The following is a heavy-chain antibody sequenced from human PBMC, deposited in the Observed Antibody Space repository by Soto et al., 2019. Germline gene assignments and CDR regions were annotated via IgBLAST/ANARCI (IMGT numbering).Heavy chain of an antibody. V-gene: IGHV4-59*01. CDR3: ARERHSGNYGMDV. J-gene: IGHJ6*02. CDR2: IYYSGST. Sequence: TLSLTCTVSGGSINNYYWSWIRQPPGKGLEWIGYIYYSGSTNYNPSPKSRVNISVDTSKNQVSLNLNSVTAADTAVYYCARERHSGNYGMDVWGLGTTVTASS. D-gene: IGHD6-19*01. CDR1: GGSINNYY.